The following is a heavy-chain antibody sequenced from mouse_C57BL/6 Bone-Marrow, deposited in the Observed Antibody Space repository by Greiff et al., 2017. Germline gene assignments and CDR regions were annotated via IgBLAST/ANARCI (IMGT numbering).Heavy chain of an antibody. CDR1: GFNITDSY. J-gene: IGHJ2*01. V-gene: IGHV14-2*01. Sequence: EVHLVESGAELVKPGASVTLSCTASGFNITDSYMHWVKQRTEQGLEWIGRIDPEGGETKYAPKFQGKATITADTSSNTAYLQLSSLTSEDTAVDYCARAGLRYYFDYWGKGTTLTVSS. CDR2: IDPEGGET. CDR3: ARAGLRYYFDY. D-gene: IGHD1-1*01.